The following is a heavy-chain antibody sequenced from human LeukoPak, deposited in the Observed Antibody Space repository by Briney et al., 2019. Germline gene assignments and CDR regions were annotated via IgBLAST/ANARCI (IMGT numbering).Heavy chain of an antibody. J-gene: IGHJ4*02. CDR3: ARPHSLGGSFYVFDY. CDR2: VSTYNGNT. D-gene: IGHD1-26*01. CDR1: GYTFTTYN. V-gene: IGHV1-18*01. Sequence: ASVRVSCKPSGYTFTTYNIAWVRQAPGQGLEWVGWVSTYNGNTDYAQTVQGRVAMTTDTSTNTAYMDLRSLRPDDTAVYYCARPHSLGGSFYVFDYWGQGTLITVSS.